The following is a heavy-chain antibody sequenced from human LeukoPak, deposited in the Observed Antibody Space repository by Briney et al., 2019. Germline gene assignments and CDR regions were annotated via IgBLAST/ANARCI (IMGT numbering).Heavy chain of an antibody. CDR2: INHSGST. V-gene: IGHV4-34*01. D-gene: IGHD1-14*01. CDR1: GGSFSGYY. J-gene: IGHJ6*02. Sequence: SETLSLTCAVYGGSFSGYYWSWIRQPPGKGLEWIGEINHSGSTNYNPSFKSRVTISVDTSKNQFSLKLSSVTAADTAVYYCARSTETPYYYYYGMDVWGQGTTVTVSS. CDR3: ARSTETPYYYYYGMDV.